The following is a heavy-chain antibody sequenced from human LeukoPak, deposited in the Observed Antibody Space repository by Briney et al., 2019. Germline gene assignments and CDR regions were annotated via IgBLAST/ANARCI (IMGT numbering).Heavy chain of an antibody. CDR2: INPNSGGT. J-gene: IGHJ4*02. CDR1: GYTFTGYY. Sequence: ASVKVSCKASGYTFTGYYMHWVRQAPGQGLEWMGWINPNSGGTNYAQKFQGRVTMTRDTSISTAYMELSRLRSDDTAVYYCARGTYYHSSGYAYWGQGTLVTVSS. V-gene: IGHV1-2*02. D-gene: IGHD3-22*01. CDR3: ARGTYYHSSGYAY.